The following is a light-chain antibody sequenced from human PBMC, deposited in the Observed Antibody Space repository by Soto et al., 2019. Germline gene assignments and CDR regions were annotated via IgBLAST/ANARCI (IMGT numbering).Light chain of an antibody. CDR3: QQLNSYPPLT. CDR2: AAS. Sequence: TQSPATLSVSPGESATLSCRASQSVSSDLAWYHQKPGKAPKLLIYAASTLQSGVPSRFSGSGSGTDFTLTISSLQPEDFATYYCQQLNSYPPLTFGGGTKVDIK. CDR1: QSVSSD. J-gene: IGKJ4*01. V-gene: IGKV1-9*01.